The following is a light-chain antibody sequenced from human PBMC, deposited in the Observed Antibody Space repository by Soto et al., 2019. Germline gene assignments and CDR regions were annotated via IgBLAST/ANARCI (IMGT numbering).Light chain of an antibody. J-gene: IGKJ1*01. CDR2: KAS. CDR1: QSISSW. V-gene: IGKV1-5*03. Sequence: DIQMTQTPSTLSASVGDRVTISCRASQSISSWLAWYQQKPGKAPRLLIYKASSLESGVPSRFSGSGSGTEFTLTISSLQHDDFATYYCQQYNFYSPWAFGQGTKVQI. CDR3: QQYNFYSPWA.